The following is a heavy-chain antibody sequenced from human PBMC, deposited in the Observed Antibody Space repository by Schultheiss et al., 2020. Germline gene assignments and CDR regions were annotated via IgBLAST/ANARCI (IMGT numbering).Heavy chain of an antibody. D-gene: IGHD5-12*01. V-gene: IGHV4-39*01. CDR2: ISYSGST. CDR3: AIRIVATTFDY. CDR1: GGSISSNSYY. Sequence: SETLSLTCTVSGGSISSNSYYWACIRQPPGKSLEWIGSISYSGSTFYNPSLKSRITISVDTSKNQFSLNLRSVTAADTAVYYCAIRIVATTFDYWGQGALVTVSS. J-gene: IGHJ4*02.